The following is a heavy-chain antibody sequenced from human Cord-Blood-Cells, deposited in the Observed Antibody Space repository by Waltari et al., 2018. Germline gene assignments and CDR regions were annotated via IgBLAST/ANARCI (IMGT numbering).Heavy chain of an antibody. J-gene: IGHJ3*02. Sequence: QLQLQESAPGLVKPSEPLSLTCTVSAGSIISSSYYWGWIPQPPGKGLELIGCIYYSGGSYNTPSLKSLVTISVDTSKNQFSLKLSFVTAAHTAVYDCARREALDIWGQGTMVTVSS. V-gene: IGHV4-39*01. CDR2: IYYSGGS. CDR3: ARREALDI. CDR1: AGSIISSSYY.